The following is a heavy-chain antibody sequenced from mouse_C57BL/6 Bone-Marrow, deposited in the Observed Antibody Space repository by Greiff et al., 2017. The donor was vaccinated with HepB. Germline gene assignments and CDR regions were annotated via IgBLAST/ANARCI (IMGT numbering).Heavy chain of an antibody. CDR3: ARGNSYAMDY. Sequence: QVQLQQSGAELVMPGASVKLSCKASGYTFTSYWMHWVKQRPGQGLEWIGEIDPSDSYTNYNQKFKGKSTLTVDKSSSTAYMQLSSLTSEDSAVYYCARGNSYAMDYWGQGTSVTVSS. J-gene: IGHJ4*01. V-gene: IGHV1-69*01. D-gene: IGHD2-1*01. CDR2: IDPSDSYT. CDR1: GYTFTSYW.